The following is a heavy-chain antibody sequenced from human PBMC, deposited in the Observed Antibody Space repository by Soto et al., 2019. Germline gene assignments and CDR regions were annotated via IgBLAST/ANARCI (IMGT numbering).Heavy chain of an antibody. CDR1: AFSFSTYG. CDR2: VWADGATK. V-gene: IGHV3-33*01. D-gene: IGHD3-3*02. J-gene: IGHJ4*02. Sequence: QVQLLESGGGVVQPGRSLRLSCTVSAFSFSTYGMHWVRQAPGKGLGWVAIVWADGATKYYADSVRGRFTNSRDNSENTLYLQMNSLRAEDTAVYYCATGRPGPVSTFPLFEYWGQGTLVTVSS. CDR3: ATGRPGPVSTFPLFEY.